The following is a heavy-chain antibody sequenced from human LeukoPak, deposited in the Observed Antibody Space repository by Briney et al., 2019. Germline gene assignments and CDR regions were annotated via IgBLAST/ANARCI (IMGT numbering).Heavy chain of an antibody. CDR2: ISSSSSYM. D-gene: IGHD5-18*01. CDR1: GFTFGSYS. J-gene: IGHJ4*02. CDR3: ARDPYSYGYVLCDY. Sequence: PGGSLRLSXAASGFTFGSYSMNWVRQAPGKGLEWVSSISSSSSYMYYADSVKGRFTISRDNAKHSLYLQMNSLRAEDTAVYYCARDPYSYGYVLCDYWGQGTLVTVSS. V-gene: IGHV3-21*01.